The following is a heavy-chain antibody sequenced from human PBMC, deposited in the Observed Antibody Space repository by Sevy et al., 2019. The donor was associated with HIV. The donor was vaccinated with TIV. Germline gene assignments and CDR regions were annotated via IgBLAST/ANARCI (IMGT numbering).Heavy chain of an antibody. J-gene: IGHJ4*02. Sequence: GGSLRLSCAASEFTFSVDYMTWIRQAPGKGLELVSYINSCGTTIYYADSVKRRFTISRDNANNSLYLQMNSLRAEDTAVYYCARTVLGPYFDHWGQGTLVTVSS. V-gene: IGHV3-11*01. CDR2: INSCGTTI. CDR3: ARTVLGPYFDH. D-gene: IGHD2-8*02. CDR1: EFTFSVDY.